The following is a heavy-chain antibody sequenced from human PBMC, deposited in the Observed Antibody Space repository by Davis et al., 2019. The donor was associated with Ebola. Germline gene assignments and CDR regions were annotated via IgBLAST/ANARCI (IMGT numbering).Heavy chain of an antibody. V-gene: IGHV3-23*01. CDR3: AKGIGVLVLSALDY. J-gene: IGHJ4*02. D-gene: IGHD3-3*01. CDR2: ISGSGGST. Sequence: PGGSLRLSCAASGLTFSDYAMNWVRQAPGKGLEWVSGISGSGGSTYYADSVKDRFTISRDNSKNTLYLQLNSLRAEDTAIYSCAKGIGVLVLSALDYWGQGILVTVSP. CDR1: GLTFSDYA.